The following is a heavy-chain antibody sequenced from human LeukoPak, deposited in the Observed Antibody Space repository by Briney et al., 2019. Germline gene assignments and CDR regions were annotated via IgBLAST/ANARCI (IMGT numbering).Heavy chain of an antibody. CDR1: GFTFSSYS. CDR2: ISTSSSYI. V-gene: IGHV3-21*01. Sequence: GGTLTLSCAASGFTFSSYSMNWVRQATGKGLEWVSFISTSSSYIHNADSVKGRFTISRDNAENSVYLQMNSLRAEDTAVYYCARAAIAAARIYYYMDVWGKGTTVTVSS. D-gene: IGHD6-13*01. J-gene: IGHJ6*03. CDR3: ARAAIAAARIYYYMDV.